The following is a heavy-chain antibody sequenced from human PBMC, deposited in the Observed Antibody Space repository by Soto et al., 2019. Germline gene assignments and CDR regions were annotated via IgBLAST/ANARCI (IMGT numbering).Heavy chain of an antibody. CDR1: GFSLTTSGVG. J-gene: IGHJ4*02. CDR2: LFLDDDK. V-gene: IGHV2-5*02. Sequence: QITLKASGPTLVRPTQTLTLTCTFSGFSLTTSGVGVGWIRQPPGKALEWLAVLFLDDDKRYSSSLKSRLTITKDTSKNQVVLTMTNMDPVDTATYYCAHHPYYGLGSYSFDYWGQGTLVTVSS. D-gene: IGHD3-10*01. CDR3: AHHPYYGLGSYSFDY.